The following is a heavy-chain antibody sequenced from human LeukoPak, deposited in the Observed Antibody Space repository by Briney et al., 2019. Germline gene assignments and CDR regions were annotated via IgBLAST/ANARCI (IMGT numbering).Heavy chain of an antibody. Sequence: SETLSLTCAVYGGSFSGNYWSWSRQPPGKGLEWIGEINHSGSTNYNPSLKSRVTISVDTSKNQFSLKLSSVTAADTAVYYCARVGTGLEQRIVDYWGQGTLVTVSS. J-gene: IGHJ4*02. CDR1: GGSFSGNY. CDR3: ARVGTGLEQRIVDY. V-gene: IGHV4-34*01. D-gene: IGHD1/OR15-1a*01. CDR2: INHSGST.